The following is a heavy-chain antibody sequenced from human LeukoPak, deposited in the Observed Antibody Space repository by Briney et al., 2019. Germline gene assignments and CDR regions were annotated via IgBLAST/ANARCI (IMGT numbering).Heavy chain of an antibody. Sequence: SETLSLTCAVYGGSVSGYYWSWIRQPPGKGLEWIGEINHSGSTNYNPSLKSRVTISVDTSKNQFSLKLSSVTAADTAVYYCASKYYDFWSGYQRGYFDYWGQGTLVTVSS. D-gene: IGHD3-3*01. J-gene: IGHJ4*02. CDR2: INHSGST. CDR3: ASKYYDFWSGYQRGYFDY. V-gene: IGHV4-34*01. CDR1: GGSVSGYY.